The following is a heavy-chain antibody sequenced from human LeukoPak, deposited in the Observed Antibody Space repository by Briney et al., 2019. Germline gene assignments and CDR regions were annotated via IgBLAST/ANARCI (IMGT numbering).Heavy chain of an antibody. CDR1: GFTFSSYG. CDR2: ISYDGSNK. CDR3: ATLWFGELPDY. Sequence: GGSLRLSCAASGFTFSSYGMHWVRQAPGKGLEWMAVISYDGSNKYYSDSVKGRFTISRDNSKNTLYLQMNSLRAEDTAVYYCATLWFGELPDYWGQGTLVTVSS. V-gene: IGHV3-30*03. J-gene: IGHJ4*02. D-gene: IGHD3-10*01.